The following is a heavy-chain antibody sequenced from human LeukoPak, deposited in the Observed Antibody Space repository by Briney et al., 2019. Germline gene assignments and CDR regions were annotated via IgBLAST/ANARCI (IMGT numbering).Heavy chain of an antibody. V-gene: IGHV1-69*04. D-gene: IGHD3-9*01. J-gene: IGHJ6*02. CDR1: GGTFSSYS. CDR3: AREDETYYDVLTGYSPTYHFAMDV. CDR2: ITPVLGLV. Sequence: SVKVSCTASGGTFSSYSLSWVRQAPGQGLEWMGRITPVLGLVHYAQKFQGRVKITADRSTNTAHMEVSRLRSEDTAVYYCAREDETYYDVLTGYSPTYHFAMDVWGQGTSVTV.